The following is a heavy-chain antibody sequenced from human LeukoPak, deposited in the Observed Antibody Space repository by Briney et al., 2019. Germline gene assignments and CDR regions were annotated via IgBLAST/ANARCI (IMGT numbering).Heavy chain of an antibody. CDR3: ARDRAVTTSLGGMDV. Sequence: PSETLSLTCAVYGGSFSGYYWSWIRQPPGKGLEWIGSIYYSGSTYYNPSLKSRVTISVDTSKNQFSLKLSSVTAADTAVYYCARDRAVTTSLGGMDVWGQGTTVTVSS. D-gene: IGHD4-17*01. CDR1: GGSFSGYY. J-gene: IGHJ6*02. CDR2: IYYSGST. V-gene: IGHV4-34*01.